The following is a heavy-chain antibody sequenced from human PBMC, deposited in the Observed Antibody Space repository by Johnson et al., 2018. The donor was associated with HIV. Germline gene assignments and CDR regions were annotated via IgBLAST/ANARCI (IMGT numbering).Heavy chain of an antibody. D-gene: IGHD3-16*01. Sequence: QVQLVESGGALVQPGGSLRLSCAASGFSVRSNYMSWVRQAPGKGLEWVSVISYDGSNKYYADSVKGRFTISRDKAKNSLYLQMNSLRADDTAVNYCARGGSDVFDIWGRGTMVTVS. J-gene: IGHJ3*02. CDR3: ARGGSDVFDI. V-gene: IGHV3-30*03. CDR2: ISYDGSNK. CDR1: GFSVRSNY.